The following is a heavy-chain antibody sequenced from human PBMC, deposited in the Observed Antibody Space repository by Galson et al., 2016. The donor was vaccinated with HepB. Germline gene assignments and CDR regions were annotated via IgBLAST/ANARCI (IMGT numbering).Heavy chain of an antibody. D-gene: IGHD6-19*01. CDR1: GYTFTSYN. J-gene: IGHJ4*02. V-gene: IGHV1-3*01. CDR3: ARDKGGWQWLAEFDY. Sequence: SVKVSCKASGYTFTSYNIHWVRQAPGQGLEWMGWINGGNGNTKYSQKVQGRVTFTRDTSANTAYMELSSLRSEDTAVYYCARDKGGWQWLAEFDYWGQGTLVTVSS. CDR2: INGGNGNT.